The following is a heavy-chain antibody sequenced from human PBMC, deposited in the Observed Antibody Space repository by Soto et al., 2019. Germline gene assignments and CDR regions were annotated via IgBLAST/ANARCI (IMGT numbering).Heavy chain of an antibody. CDR2: IYPGDSDT. Sequence: GESLKISCKGSGYRLTNYWIGWVRQMPGKGLEWMGIIYPGDSDTRYSPSFQGQVTISADKSISTAYLQWSSLKASDTAMYYCTTSATGDYYYYAMDVWGQGTTVTAP. J-gene: IGHJ6*02. V-gene: IGHV5-51*01. D-gene: IGHD7-27*01. CDR1: GYRLTNYW. CDR3: TTSATGDYYYYAMDV.